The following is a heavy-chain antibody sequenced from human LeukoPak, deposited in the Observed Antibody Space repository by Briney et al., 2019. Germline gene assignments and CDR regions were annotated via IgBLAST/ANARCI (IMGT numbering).Heavy chain of an antibody. CDR3: ARTPLIDSSGVNWFDP. CDR2: INHSGCT. D-gene: IGHD3-22*01. J-gene: IGHJ5*02. CDR1: GGSFSGYY. Sequence: SETLSLTCAVYGGSFSGYYWSWIRQPPGKGLEWIGEINHSGCTNYNPSLKSRVTISVDTSKNQFSLKLSSVTAADTAVYYCARTPLIDSSGVNWFDPWGQGTLVTVSS. V-gene: IGHV4-34*01.